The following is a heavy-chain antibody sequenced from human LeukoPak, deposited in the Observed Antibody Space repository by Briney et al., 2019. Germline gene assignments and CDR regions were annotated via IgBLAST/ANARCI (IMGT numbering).Heavy chain of an antibody. J-gene: IGHJ4*02. CDR1: GYTFTGYY. CDR2: MNPNSGNT. CDR3: ARGSYDSSGSFDY. V-gene: IGHV1-8*02. D-gene: IGHD3-22*01. Sequence: ASVKVSCKASGYTFTGYYMHWVRQAPGQGLEWMGWMNPNSGNTGYAQKFQGRVTMTRNTSISTAYMELSSLRSEDTAVYYCARGSYDSSGSFDYWGQGTLVTVSS.